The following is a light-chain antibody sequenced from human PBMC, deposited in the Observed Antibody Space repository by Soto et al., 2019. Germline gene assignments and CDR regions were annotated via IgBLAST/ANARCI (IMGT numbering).Light chain of an antibody. Sequence: QSVLTQPPSVSAAPGQTVTISCSGSSSNIGNNYVSWYQQLPGTPPELLIYEKGKRPPGIPDRFSGSQSGTSATLGITGLQTGDEADYYCGTWDSSLSAWVFGGGTKLTVL. CDR1: SSNIGNNY. CDR3: GTWDSSLSAWV. CDR2: EKG. V-gene: IGLV1-51*02. J-gene: IGLJ3*02.